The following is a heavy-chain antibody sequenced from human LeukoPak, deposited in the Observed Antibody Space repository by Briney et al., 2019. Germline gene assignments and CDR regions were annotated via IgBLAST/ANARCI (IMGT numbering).Heavy chain of an antibody. CDR1: GGSSSGYH. V-gene: IGHV4-34*01. Sequence: SETLSLTCAVYGGSSSGYHWSWIRQPPGKGLEWIGYIYHSGSTYYNPSLKSRVTISVDRSKNQFSLKLSSVTAADTAVYYCASFSYVWGSSHDAFDIWGQGTMVTVSS. CDR2: IYHSGST. D-gene: IGHD3-16*01. CDR3: ASFSYVWGSSHDAFDI. J-gene: IGHJ3*02.